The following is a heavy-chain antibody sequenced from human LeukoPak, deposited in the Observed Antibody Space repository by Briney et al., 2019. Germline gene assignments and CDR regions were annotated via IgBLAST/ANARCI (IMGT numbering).Heavy chain of an antibody. D-gene: IGHD3-10*01. Sequence: ASVKVSCKASGYTFTGYYMHWVRQAPGQGLEWMGWINPNSGGINYAQKFQGRVTMTRDTSISTAYMELSRLRSDDTAVYYCARIPGITMVRGVDYWGQGTLVTVSS. CDR1: GYTFTGYY. J-gene: IGHJ4*02. CDR3: ARIPGITMVRGVDY. CDR2: INPNSGGI. V-gene: IGHV1-2*02.